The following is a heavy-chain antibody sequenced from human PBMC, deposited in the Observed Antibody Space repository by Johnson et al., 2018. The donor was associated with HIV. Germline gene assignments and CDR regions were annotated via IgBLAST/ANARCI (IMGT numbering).Heavy chain of an antibody. D-gene: IGHD3-22*01. CDR1: GFTFSSYA. CDR2: ISYDGSNN. J-gene: IGHJ3*01. V-gene: IGHV3-30*04. CDR3: ARPSLWDSSDYLGGDGFDF. Sequence: QMMLVESGGGVVQPGRSLRLSCAASGFTFSSYAMHWVRQAPGTGLEWITVISYDGSNNYYADSVKGRFTLSRDNSKNTLYLQMNSLKAEDTAVYYCARPSLWDSSDYLGGDGFDFWGQGTMVTVSS.